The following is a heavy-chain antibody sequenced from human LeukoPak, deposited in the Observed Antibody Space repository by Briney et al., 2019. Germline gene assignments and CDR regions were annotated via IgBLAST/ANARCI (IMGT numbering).Heavy chain of an antibody. CDR1: GFSLSAYN. D-gene: IGHD6-6*01. Sequence: GGSLKLSCEGSGFSLSAYNMNWVRQAPGKGLESVSYISSSSATIFYADSVKGRFTISRDNAKNSLYLQMNSLRPEDTAVYFCARDRHVPGLYYYYMDVWGKGTAVTVSS. CDR3: ARDRHVPGLYYYYMDV. V-gene: IGHV3-48*01. J-gene: IGHJ6*03. CDR2: ISSSSATI.